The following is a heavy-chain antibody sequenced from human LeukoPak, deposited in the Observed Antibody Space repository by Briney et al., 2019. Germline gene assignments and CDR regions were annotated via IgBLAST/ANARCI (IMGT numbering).Heavy chain of an antibody. CDR1: GGSISSYY. CDR2: ISYSGNT. Sequence: SETLSLTCTVSGGSISSYYWSWIRQPPGKGLEWIGYISYSGNTNYNPSLKSRVTISVDTSKNQFSLKLTSVTAADTAVYYCARQGGFIAPLALWGQGTLVTVSA. CDR3: ARQGGFIAPLAL. V-gene: IGHV4-59*08. J-gene: IGHJ4*02. D-gene: IGHD6-13*01.